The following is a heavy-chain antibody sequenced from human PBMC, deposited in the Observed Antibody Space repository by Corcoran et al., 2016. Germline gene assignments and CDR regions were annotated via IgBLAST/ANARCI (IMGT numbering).Heavy chain of an antibody. CDR2: IYYSGST. CDR1: GGSISSSSYY. D-gene: IGHD6-13*01. CDR3: AREGPFGGGASSWPGVDY. J-gene: IGHJ4*02. Sequence: QLQLQESGPGLVKPSETMSLTCTVSGGSISSSSYYWGWIRQPPGKGLEWIGSIYYSGSTYYNPSLKSRVTISVDTSKNQFSLKLSSVTAADPAVYYCAREGPFGGGASSWPGVDYWGQGTLVTVSS. V-gene: IGHV4-39*07.